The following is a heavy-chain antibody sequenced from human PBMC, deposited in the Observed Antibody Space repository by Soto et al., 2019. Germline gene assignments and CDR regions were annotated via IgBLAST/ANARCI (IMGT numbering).Heavy chain of an antibody. CDR3: AGVRVRSSSYPEYVQH. V-gene: IGHV4-59*01. J-gene: IGHJ1*01. CDR2: IYYTGST. CDR1: GDSIRSNY. Sequence: QVQLQESGPGLVKPSETLSLTCSVSGDSIRSNYWSWVRQPPGKGLEWIGYIYYTGSTNYNPFLKSRAPISVDTSKNQFSLKVNSVTAADTAVYYCAGVRVRSSSYPEYVQHWGRGTLVTVSS.